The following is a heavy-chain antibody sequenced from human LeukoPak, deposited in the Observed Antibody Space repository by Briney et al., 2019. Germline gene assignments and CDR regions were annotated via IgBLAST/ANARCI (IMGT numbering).Heavy chain of an antibody. CDR1: GFTFSSYA. D-gene: IGHD6-6*01. CDR2: ISGSGGST. J-gene: IGHJ3*02. V-gene: IGHV3-23*01. Sequence: AGGSLRLSCAASGFTFSSYAMSWVRQAPGKGLEWVSAISGSGGSTYYADSVKGRFTISRDNSKNTLYLQMNSLRAEDTAVYYCAKDRPGARSPIAARTNDAFDIWGQGTMVTVSS. CDR3: AKDRPGARSPIAARTNDAFDI.